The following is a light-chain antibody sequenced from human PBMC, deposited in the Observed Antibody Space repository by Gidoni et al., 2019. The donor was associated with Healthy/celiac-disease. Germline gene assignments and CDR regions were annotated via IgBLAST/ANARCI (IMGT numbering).Light chain of an antibody. J-gene: IGKJ2*04. CDR3: QQYDNLPLCS. V-gene: IGKV1-33*01. Sequence: DIQITQSPSSLSASVGDRVTITCQASQDISNYLNWYQQKPGKAPKLLIYDASNVETGVPSRFSGRGSGTDFTFTISSLQPEDIATYYCQQYDNLPLCSFXQXTKLEIK. CDR2: DAS. CDR1: QDISNY.